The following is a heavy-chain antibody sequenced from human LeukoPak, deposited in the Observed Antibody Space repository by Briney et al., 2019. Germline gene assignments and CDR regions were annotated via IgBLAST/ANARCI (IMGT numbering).Heavy chain of an antibody. J-gene: IGHJ4*02. D-gene: IGHD1-26*01. Sequence: PGGSLRLSCAVSGFTSSGYTIHWFRQAPGKGLEYVSAISGNGRDTYYADSVKGRFTVSRDNYKNTVYLEMGSLRVDDMAVYYCARGRGAEGYWGQGTLVTVSS. V-gene: IGHV3-64*02. CDR1: GFTSSGYT. CDR3: ARGRGAEGY. CDR2: ISGNGRDT.